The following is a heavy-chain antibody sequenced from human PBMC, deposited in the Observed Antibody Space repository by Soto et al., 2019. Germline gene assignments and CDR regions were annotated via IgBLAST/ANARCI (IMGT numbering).Heavy chain of an antibody. V-gene: IGHV1-69*06. CDR1: GGTFSSYA. D-gene: IGHD3-16*02. CDR2: IIPIFGTA. J-gene: IGHJ5*02. Sequence: ASVKVSCKASGGTFSSYAISWVRQAPGQGLEWMGGIIPIFGTANYAQKFQGRVAITADKSTSTAYMELSSLRSEDTAVYYCARDDYVWGSYRFTFDPWGQGTLVTGSS. CDR3: ARDDYVWGSYRFTFDP.